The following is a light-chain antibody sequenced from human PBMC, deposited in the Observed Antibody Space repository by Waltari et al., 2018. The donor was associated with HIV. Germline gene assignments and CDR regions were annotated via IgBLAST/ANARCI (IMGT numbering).Light chain of an antibody. J-gene: IGKJ1*01. CDR1: QSLLYSSNNKNF. Sequence: DIVMTQSPASLTVSLGERATISCKSSQSLLYSSNNKNFLGWYQQKPGQSPKLLIHWATIRGSGVPDRFSGSESGTDFTLTISSLQPEDVAVYYCQQFFSPPWTFGQGTKVELK. CDR3: QQFFSPPWT. V-gene: IGKV4-1*01. CDR2: WAT.